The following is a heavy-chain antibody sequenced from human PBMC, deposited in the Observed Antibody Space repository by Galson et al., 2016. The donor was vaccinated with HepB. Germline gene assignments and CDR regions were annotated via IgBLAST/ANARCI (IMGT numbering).Heavy chain of an antibody. V-gene: IGHV1-46*01. CDR1: GXXITXXX. D-gene: IGHD6-19*01. CDR2: INLSDGTT. Sequence: SVXXXCKASGXXITXXXMHXXXQAXXQGLEXMGXINLSDGTTHYAXXFQXRVTLTKDXSTTTVFIELSSLTSEDTAVYYCAGEAXAVAGSEFFDYWGQGXXVTV. CDR3: AGEAXAVAGSEFFDY. J-gene: IGHJ4*02.